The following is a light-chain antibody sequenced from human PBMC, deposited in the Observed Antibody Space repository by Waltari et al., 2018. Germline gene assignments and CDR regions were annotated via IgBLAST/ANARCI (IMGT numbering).Light chain of an antibody. V-gene: IGKV3-20*01. J-gene: IGKJ1*01. Sequence: VLTQSPGTLSLSPGERATLSCRPSQSVGKYLAWYQQKPGQAPRLLLYDTSTRATGIPYRFSGSGSGTDFSLTISRLEPEDFAVYYCQKYVSLPATFGQGTKVQIK. CDR2: DTS. CDR3: QKYVSLPAT. CDR1: QSVGKY.